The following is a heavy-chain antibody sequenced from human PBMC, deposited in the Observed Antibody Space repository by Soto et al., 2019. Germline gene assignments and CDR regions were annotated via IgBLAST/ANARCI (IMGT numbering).Heavy chain of an antibody. CDR2: ISAYNGNT. D-gene: IGHD2-8*01. Sequence: ASVKDSCKASGYTFTSYGTSWVRQAPGQGLEWMGWISAYNGNTNYAQKLQGRVTMTTDTSTSTAYMELRSLRSDDTAVYYCARILMVYATFDYWGQGTLVTVSS. CDR3: ARILMVYATFDY. J-gene: IGHJ4*02. V-gene: IGHV1-18*04. CDR1: GYTFTSYG.